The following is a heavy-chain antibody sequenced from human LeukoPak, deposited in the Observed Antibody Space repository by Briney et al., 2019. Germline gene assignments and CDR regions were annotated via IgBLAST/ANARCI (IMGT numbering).Heavy chain of an antibody. CDR3: ARGLTIPGIAAAGGDWFDP. CDR1: GGSFSGYY. Sequence: SETLSLTCAVYGGSFSGYYWSWIRQPPGKGLEWIGEINHSGSTNYNPSLKSRVTISVDTSKNQFSLKLSSVTAADTAVYYCARGLTIPGIAAAGGDWFDPWGQGTLVTVSS. CDR2: INHSGST. J-gene: IGHJ5*02. V-gene: IGHV4-34*01. D-gene: IGHD6-13*01.